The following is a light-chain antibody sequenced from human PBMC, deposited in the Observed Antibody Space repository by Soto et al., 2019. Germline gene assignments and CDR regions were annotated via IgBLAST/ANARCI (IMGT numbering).Light chain of an antibody. CDR3: QAYDYSLTASV. J-gene: IGLJ3*02. V-gene: IGLV1-40*01. Sequence: VVTQPPSVSGAPGQRVTISCTGNNSNLGAGYDVHWYQQLPGAAPKLVIFGNRNRPSGVPERFSGSKSGTSASLAITGLQAEDEADYYCQAYDYSLTASVFGGGTKLTVL. CDR1: NSNLGAGYD. CDR2: GNR.